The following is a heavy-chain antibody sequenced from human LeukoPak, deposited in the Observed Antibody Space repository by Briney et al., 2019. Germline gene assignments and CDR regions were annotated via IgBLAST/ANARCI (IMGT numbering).Heavy chain of an antibody. CDR1: GGSISSYY. CDR3: ARGASHLGFDY. J-gene: IGHJ4*02. Sequence: SETPSLTCTVSGGSISSYYWSWIRQPPGKGLEWIGYIYYSGGINYNPPLKSRVTISVDTSKKQFSLKLSSVTAADTAVYYCARGASHLGFDYWGQGTLVTVSS. CDR2: IYYSGGI. V-gene: IGHV4-59*12. D-gene: IGHD2-2*01.